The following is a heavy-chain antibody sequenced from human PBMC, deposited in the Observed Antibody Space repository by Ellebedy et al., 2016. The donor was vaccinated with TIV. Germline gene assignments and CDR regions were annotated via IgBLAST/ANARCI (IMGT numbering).Heavy chain of an antibody. V-gene: IGHV3-21*01. CDR1: GFSFSPYG. Sequence: GESLKISXEASGFSFSPYGMNWVRQAPGKGLEWISSIVTSSNVYYADSVRGRFTISRDNAKNSLYLQMNNLRAEDTAVYYCARRYMDVWGKGTTVTVSS. J-gene: IGHJ6*03. CDR3: ARRYMDV. CDR2: IVTSSNV.